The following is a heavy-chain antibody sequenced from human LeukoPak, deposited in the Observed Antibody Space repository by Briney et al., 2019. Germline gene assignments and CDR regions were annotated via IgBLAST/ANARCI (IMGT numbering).Heavy chain of an antibody. CDR1: GFSFSNYG. CDR3: ARPGGYSSDLSPYFDY. J-gene: IGHJ4*02. V-gene: IGHV3-23*01. D-gene: IGHD6-19*01. Sequence: GGSLRLSCAGSGFSFSNYGMTWVRQAPGKGLEWVSAISGSGYDTYYAESVKGRFTISRDNSKNTLYLQMNSLRAEDTAVYYCARPGGYSSDLSPYFDYWGQGTLVTVSS. CDR2: ISGSGYDT.